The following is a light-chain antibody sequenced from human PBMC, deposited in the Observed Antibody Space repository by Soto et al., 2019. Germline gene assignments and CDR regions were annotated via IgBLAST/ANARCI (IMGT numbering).Light chain of an antibody. V-gene: IGKV1-5*03. CDR3: QQYNSYPIT. J-gene: IGKJ5*01. Sequence: DIQMTQSPSTLSASVGDRVTITCRASQSISSGLAWYQQKPGKAPKSLIYKAPSLESGVPSRFSGGGSGTEFTLTISSLQPDDFATYYCQQYNSYPITFGQGTRLEIK. CDR2: KAP. CDR1: QSISSG.